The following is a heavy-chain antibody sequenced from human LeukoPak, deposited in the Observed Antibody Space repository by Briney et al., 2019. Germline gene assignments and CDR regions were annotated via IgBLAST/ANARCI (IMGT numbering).Heavy chain of an antibody. CDR1: GFTFSSYR. Sequence: PGGSLRLSCAASGFTFSSYRMNWVRQAPGEGLEWVSAISGSGGSTYYADSVKGRFTISRDNSKNTLYLQMNSLRAEDTAVYYCAKDLGGMTTVTTLDYWGQGTLVTVSS. CDR3: AKDLGGMTTVTTLDY. CDR2: ISGSGGST. V-gene: IGHV3-23*01. J-gene: IGHJ4*02. D-gene: IGHD4-17*01.